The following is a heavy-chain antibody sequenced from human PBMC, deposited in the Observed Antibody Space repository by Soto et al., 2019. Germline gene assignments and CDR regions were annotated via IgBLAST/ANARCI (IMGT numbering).Heavy chain of an antibody. CDR1: GFSFSHAW. V-gene: IGHV3-15*01. CDR3: TTDYVFCSGGSCPYYFDY. J-gene: IGHJ4*02. Sequence: LILSCAASGFSFSHAWMSWVRRASLKGLECVGRIKSKTDGGTTYYASPVKCRFTISRDDSKNTLYLQINRLKTEDTAVYYCTTDYVFCSGGSCPYYFDYWGQGTMVTVSS. CDR2: IKSKTDGGTT. D-gene: IGHD2-15*01.